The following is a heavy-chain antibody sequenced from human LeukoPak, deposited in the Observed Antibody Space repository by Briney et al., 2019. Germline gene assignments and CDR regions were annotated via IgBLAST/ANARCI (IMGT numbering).Heavy chain of an antibody. CDR1: FGPNSRRSYY. Sequence: SHSLALTRTVCFGPNSRRSYYWGWIRQPPGKGLERSGSIYYSGRTRYNHSLLSRATIAVDTSKNQSSLKLSSVTAADTAVYYCATLGKWELRFDYWGQGTLVTVPS. D-gene: IGHD1-26*01. CDR2: IYYSGRT. CDR3: ATLGKWELRFDY. J-gene: IGHJ4*02. V-gene: IGHV4-39*01.